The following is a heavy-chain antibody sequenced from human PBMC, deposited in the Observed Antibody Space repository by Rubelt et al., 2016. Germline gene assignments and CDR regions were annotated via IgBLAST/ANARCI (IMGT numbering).Heavy chain of an antibody. CDR3: ARDLPPFRRYNWNFPLDY. Sequence: QVQLVQSGAEVKKPGASVKVSCKASGYTFTSYGISWVRQAPGQGLEWMGWISAYNGNTNYAQKSQGRVTMTPDTSTSTAYMELRSLRSDDTAVYYCARDLPPFRRYNWNFPLDYWGQGTLVTVSS. D-gene: IGHD1-7*01. V-gene: IGHV1-18*01. J-gene: IGHJ4*02. CDR1: GYTFTSYG. CDR2: ISAYNGNT.